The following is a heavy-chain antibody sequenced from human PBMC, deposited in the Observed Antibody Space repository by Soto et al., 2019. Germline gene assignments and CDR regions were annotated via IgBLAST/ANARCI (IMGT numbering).Heavy chain of an antibody. Sequence: EVQLLDSGGGLVQPGGSLRLSCAASGFTFNNYAMTWVRQAPGKGLEWVSAISGGGDTTSYADSVKGRFTVSRDGSKNTLYLQMSSLRAEDTALHYCAKGLGGSGSLTPRVDFWGQGTLVTVSS. CDR3: AKGLGGSGSLTPRVDF. D-gene: IGHD3-10*01. V-gene: IGHV3-23*01. CDR1: GFTFNNYA. CDR2: ISGGGDTT. J-gene: IGHJ4*02.